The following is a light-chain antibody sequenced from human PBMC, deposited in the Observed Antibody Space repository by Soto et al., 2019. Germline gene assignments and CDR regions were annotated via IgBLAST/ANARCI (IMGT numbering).Light chain of an antibody. Sequence: QSVLTQPASVSGSPEQSITISCTGTSSDVGGYNYVSWYQQHPGKAPKLMIYDVSNRPSGVSNRFSGSKSGNTASLTISGLQAEDEADYYCSSYTSSSTLDVFGGGTKVTVL. CDR2: DVS. V-gene: IGLV2-14*01. CDR1: SSDVGGYNY. CDR3: SSYTSSSTLDV. J-gene: IGLJ2*01.